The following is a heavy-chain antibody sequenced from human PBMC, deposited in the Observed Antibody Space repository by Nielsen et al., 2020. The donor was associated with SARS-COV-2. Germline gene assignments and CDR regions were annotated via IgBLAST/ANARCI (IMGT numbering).Heavy chain of an antibody. Sequence: VRQMPGKGLEWMGGIIPIFGTANYAQKFQGRVTITADESTSTAYMELSSLRSEDTAVYYCARDVSSSSYDAFDIWGQGTMVTVSS. D-gene: IGHD6-6*01. CDR3: ARDVSSSSYDAFDI. V-gene: IGHV1-69*01. J-gene: IGHJ3*02. CDR2: IIPIFGTA.